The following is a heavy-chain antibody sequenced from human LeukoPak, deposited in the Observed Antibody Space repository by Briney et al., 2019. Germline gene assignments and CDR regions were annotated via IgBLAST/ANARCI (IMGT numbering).Heavy chain of an antibody. CDR1: GFTFSSYT. CDR3: VRGWFDF. Sequence: GGSLRLSCATSGFTFSSYTMSWVRQTPGKGLEWVSSISSGSGYIKYAGSVKGRFTISRDNAENSVFLQMSSLRVDDTALYYCVRGWFDFWGQGTPVTVSS. CDR2: ISSGSGYI. J-gene: IGHJ5*01. V-gene: IGHV3-21*01.